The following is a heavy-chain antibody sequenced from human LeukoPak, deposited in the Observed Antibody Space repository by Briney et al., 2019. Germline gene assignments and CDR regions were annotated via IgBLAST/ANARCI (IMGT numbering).Heavy chain of an antibody. CDR1: GYTFTGHY. V-gene: IGHV1-2*02. Sequence: ASVKVSCKASGYTFTGHYMHWVRQAPGQGLEWMGWINPNSGGTNYAQKFQGRVTMTRDTSISTAYMELSRLRSDDTAVYSCARPRGYSGFEIDYWGQGTLVTVSS. D-gene: IGHD5-12*01. CDR2: INPNSGGT. CDR3: ARPRGYSGFEIDY. J-gene: IGHJ4*02.